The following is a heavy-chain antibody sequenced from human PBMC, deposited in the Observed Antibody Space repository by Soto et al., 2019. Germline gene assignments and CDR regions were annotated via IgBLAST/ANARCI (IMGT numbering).Heavy chain of an antibody. D-gene: IGHD4-4*01. CDR3: ARDRSNYVAHYGMDV. V-gene: IGHV1-18*01. Sequence: QVQLVQSGAEVKKPGASVRVSCKASGYTFNSYGISWVRQAPGQGLEWMGWISAYNGNTNYAQKLQGRVTMTTDTSTSTAYMELRSLRSDDTAVYYCARDRSNYVAHYGMDVWGQGTTVTVSS. J-gene: IGHJ6*02. CDR2: ISAYNGNT. CDR1: GYTFNSYG.